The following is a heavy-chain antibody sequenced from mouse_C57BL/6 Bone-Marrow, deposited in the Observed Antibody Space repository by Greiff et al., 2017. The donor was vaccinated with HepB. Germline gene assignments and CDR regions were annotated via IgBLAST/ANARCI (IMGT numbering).Heavy chain of an antibody. CDR3: AGEDDGSSLYAMDY. CDR2: INPSTGGT. D-gene: IGHD1-1*01. Sequence: EVKLVESGPELVKPGASVKISCKASGYSFTGYYMNWVRQTPEKSLEWIGAINPSTGGTTYTQKFKAQATLTVDKSSSTAYMQLKSLTSEDSAVYYCAGEDDGSSLYAMDYWGQGTSVTVSS. V-gene: IGHV1-42*01. CDR1: GYSFTGYY. J-gene: IGHJ4*01.